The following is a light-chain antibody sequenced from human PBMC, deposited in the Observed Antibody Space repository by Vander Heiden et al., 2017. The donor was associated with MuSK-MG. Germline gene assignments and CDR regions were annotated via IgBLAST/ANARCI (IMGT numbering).Light chain of an antibody. CDR2: WAS. V-gene: IGKV4-1*01. J-gene: IGKJ4*01. CDR3: QQYYSIPLT. CDR1: QSVLYSSNNKNY. Sequence: DIVMTQSPDSLPVSLGERATINCKSSQSVLYSSNNKNYLAWYQQKPGQPPKLLLYWASTRESGVPDRFSGSGSGTDFTLTISSLQAEDVAVYYCQQYYSIPLTFGGGTKVEIK.